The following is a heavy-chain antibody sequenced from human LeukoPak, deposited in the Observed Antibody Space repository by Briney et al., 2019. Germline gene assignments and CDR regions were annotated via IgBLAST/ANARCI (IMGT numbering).Heavy chain of an antibody. V-gene: IGHV4-59*08. J-gene: IGHJ4*02. CDR2: IYYSGST. CDR1: GGSISDYY. Sequence: SETLSPTCTVSGGSISDYYWNWIRQPPGKGLEWIGNIYYSGSTSYNPSLKSRVTISVDTSKNQFSLKPSSVTAADTAVYYCARLGSSGWSADFDYWGQGTLVTVSS. CDR3: ARLGSSGWSADFDY. D-gene: IGHD6-19*01.